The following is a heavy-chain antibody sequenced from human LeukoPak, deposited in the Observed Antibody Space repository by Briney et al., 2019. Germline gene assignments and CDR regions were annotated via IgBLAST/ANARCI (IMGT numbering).Heavy chain of an antibody. CDR2: IYSGGST. V-gene: IGHV3-53*01. D-gene: IGHD1-26*01. Sequence: GGSLRLSCAASGFTVSSNYMSWVRQAPGEGLEWVSVIYSGGSTYYADSVKGRFTISRDNSKNTLYLQMNSLRAEDTAVYYCARAEVGATPFVFDYWGQGTLVTVSS. CDR3: ARAEVGATPFVFDY. CDR1: GFTVSSNY. J-gene: IGHJ4*02.